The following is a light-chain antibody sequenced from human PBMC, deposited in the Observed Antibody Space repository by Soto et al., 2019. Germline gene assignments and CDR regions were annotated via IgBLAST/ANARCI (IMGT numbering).Light chain of an antibody. J-gene: IGKJ4*01. CDR3: QQYHSYPLT. Sequence: DIQMTQSPSSLSASVGDRVTITCRASQSISSYLNWYQQKPGKAPKLLIYAASSLQSGVPSRFSGSGSGTEFILTFRSLQPDDFATYYCQQYHSYPLTFGGGTKVEI. CDR2: AAS. CDR1: QSISSY. V-gene: IGKV1-39*01.